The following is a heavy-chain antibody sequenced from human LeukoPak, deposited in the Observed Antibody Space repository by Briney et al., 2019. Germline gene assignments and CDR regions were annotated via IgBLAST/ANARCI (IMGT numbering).Heavy chain of an antibody. V-gene: IGHV5-10-1*01. CDR3: ARHGIEYYYDSSGYSPPDY. CDR2: IDPSDSYT. D-gene: IGHD3-22*01. CDR1: GYSFTSYW. J-gene: IGHJ4*02. Sequence: GESLKISCKGSGYSFTSYWISWVRQMHGKGLEWMGRIDPSDSYTNYSPSFRGHFTISADKSIRTAYLQWSSLKASDTAMYYCARHGIEYYYDSSGYSPPDYWGQGTLVTVSS.